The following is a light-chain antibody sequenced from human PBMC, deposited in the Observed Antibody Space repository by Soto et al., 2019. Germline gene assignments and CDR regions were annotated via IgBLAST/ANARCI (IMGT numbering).Light chain of an antibody. V-gene: IGKV3-11*01. CDR1: QSVSNS. CDR2: EAS. Sequence: EVVLTQSPATLSLSPGERATLSCRASQSVSNSLAWYQQRPGQAPRLLIYEASKRATGIPASFSGSGSVTDFTLTISSLESEDFAVYYCQQRSTGPWTFGQGTNLVI. J-gene: IGKJ2*02. CDR3: QQRSTGPWT.